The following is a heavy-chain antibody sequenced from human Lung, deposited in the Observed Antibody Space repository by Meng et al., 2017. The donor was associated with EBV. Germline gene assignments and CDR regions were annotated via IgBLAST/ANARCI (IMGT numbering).Heavy chain of an antibody. D-gene: IGHD6-19*01. CDR2: IYYSGST. CDR3: ARLRLVWMFDY. V-gene: IGHV4-31*03. CDR1: GGSVDSGAYY. J-gene: IGHJ4*02. Sequence: VTPRGSGPGPVKPSQPLSLTCTVSGGSVDSGAYYWSWIRQRPGKGLEWIGYIYYSGSTFYTPSLKSRATLSVDTSKNQFSLKLNSVTAADTAVYYCARLRLVWMFDYWGQGALVTVSS.